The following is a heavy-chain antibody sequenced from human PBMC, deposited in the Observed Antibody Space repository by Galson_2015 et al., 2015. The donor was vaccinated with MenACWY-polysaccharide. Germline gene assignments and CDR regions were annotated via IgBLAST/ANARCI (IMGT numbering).Heavy chain of an antibody. V-gene: IGHV3-23*01. CDR1: GFTFSNSA. J-gene: IGHJ5*02. CDR2: LSASGATT. D-gene: IGHD3-3*01. CDR3: AKDSTDFWSVAGRFDH. Sequence: SLRLSYAASGFTFSNSAMSWVRQAPGKGLEWVSALSASGATTYYADSVKGRFTISRDNPENTVYLQMNSLRAEDTAVYYCAKDSTDFWSVAGRFDHWGQGTLVTVSS.